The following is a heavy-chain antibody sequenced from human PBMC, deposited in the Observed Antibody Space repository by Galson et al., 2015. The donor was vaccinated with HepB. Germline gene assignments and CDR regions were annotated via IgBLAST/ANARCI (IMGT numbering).Heavy chain of an antibody. CDR3: ARDRGVYDISGYYS. Sequence: SLRLSCAASGFTLSYYAMHWVRQAPGKGLQWVALISYDGSNKSYADSVKGRFTISRDNSKNTLYLQMNGLRSEDTAVYYCARDRGVYDISGYYSWGQGTLVTVSS. D-gene: IGHD3-22*01. J-gene: IGHJ4*02. V-gene: IGHV3-30-3*01. CDR1: GFTLSYYA. CDR2: ISYDGSNK.